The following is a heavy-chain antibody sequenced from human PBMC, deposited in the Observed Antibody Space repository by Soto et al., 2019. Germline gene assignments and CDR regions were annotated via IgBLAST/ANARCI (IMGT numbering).Heavy chain of an antibody. D-gene: IGHD6-6*01. CDR1: GYTFTGYY. Sequence: QVQLVQSGAEVKKPGASVKVSCKASGYTFTGYYMHWVRQAPGQGLEWMGWINPNSGGTNYAQKVQGWVTMTRDTSISTAHMELSRLRSDDTAVYYCARDYSSSAGGYYYYYGMDVWGQGTTVTVSS. CDR3: ARDYSSSAGGYYYYYGMDV. V-gene: IGHV1-2*04. CDR2: INPNSGGT. J-gene: IGHJ6*02.